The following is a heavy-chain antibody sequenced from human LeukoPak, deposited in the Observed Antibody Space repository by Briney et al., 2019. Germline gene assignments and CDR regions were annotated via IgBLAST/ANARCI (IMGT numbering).Heavy chain of an antibody. CDR1: GFTFSSYG. V-gene: IGHV3-33*06. Sequence: GRSLRLSCAASGFTFSSYGMHWVRQAPGKGLEWVAVIWYDGGNKYYADSVKDRFTISRDNSKNTLYLQMNSLRAEDTAVYYCAKDLYSSRRAAFDYWGQGTLVTVSS. J-gene: IGHJ4*02. CDR3: AKDLYSSRRAAFDY. CDR2: IWYDGGNK. D-gene: IGHD6-13*01.